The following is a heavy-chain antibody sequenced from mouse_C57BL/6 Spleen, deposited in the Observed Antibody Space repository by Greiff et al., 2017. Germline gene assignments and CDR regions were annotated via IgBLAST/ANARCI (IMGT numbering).Heavy chain of an antibody. CDR3: ATKPVYGSSGEYYFDY. J-gene: IGHJ2*01. D-gene: IGHD1-1*01. CDR1: GYTFTSYW. Sequence: QVQLQQSGAELAKPGASVKLSCKASGYTFTSYWMHWVKQRPGQGLEWIGYINPSSGYTKYNQKFKDKATLTADKASSTAYMQLSSLTYEDAAVYYCATKPVYGSSGEYYFDYWGQGTTLTVSS. V-gene: IGHV1-7*01. CDR2: INPSSGYT.